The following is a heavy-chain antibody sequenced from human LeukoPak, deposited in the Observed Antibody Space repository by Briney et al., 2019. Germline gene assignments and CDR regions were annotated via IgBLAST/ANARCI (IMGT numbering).Heavy chain of an antibody. CDR3: ARAPYYYDSSGYLFYYYGMDV. V-gene: IGHV1-69*04. CDR2: IIPILGIA. CDR1: GYTFISYA. J-gene: IGHJ6*02. D-gene: IGHD3-22*01. Sequence: ASVKVSCKASGYTFISYAMNWVRQAPGQGLEWMGRIIPILGIANYAQKFQGRVTITADKSTSTAYMELSSLRSEDTAVYYCARAPYYYDSSGYLFYYYGMDVWGQGTTVTVSS.